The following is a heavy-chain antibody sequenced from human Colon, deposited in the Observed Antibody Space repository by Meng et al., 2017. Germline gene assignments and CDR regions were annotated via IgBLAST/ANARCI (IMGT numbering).Heavy chain of an antibody. CDR1: GYTFTGYY. Sequence: ASVKVSCKASGYTFTGYYMHWVRQAPGQGLEWMGQIHPNSGGTNYAQKFQGRVTMTRDTSISTAYMELSRLRSDDTAVYYCARPPDPTPTVTMEPNWYFDLWGRGTLVTVSS. D-gene: IGHD4-17*01. J-gene: IGHJ2*01. CDR3: ARPPDPTPTVTMEPNWYFDL. V-gene: IGHV1-2*06. CDR2: IHPNSGGT.